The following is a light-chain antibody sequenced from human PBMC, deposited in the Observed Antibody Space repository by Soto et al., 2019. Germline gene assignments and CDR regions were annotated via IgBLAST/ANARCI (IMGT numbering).Light chain of an antibody. CDR2: EVR. Sequence: QSALTQPASVSGSPGQSITISCAGTMRDVGAYNLVSWYQQHPGRAPQLIIYEVRNRPSGISFRFSGSKSGNTASLTISGLQAEDEADYYCSSYTSKSSLIFGGATKLTVL. J-gene: IGLJ2*01. CDR3: SSYTSKSSLI. V-gene: IGLV2-14*01. CDR1: MRDVGAYNL.